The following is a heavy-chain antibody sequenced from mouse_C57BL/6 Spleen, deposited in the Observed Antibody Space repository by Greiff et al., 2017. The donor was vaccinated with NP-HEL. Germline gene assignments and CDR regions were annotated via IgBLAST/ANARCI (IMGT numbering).Heavy chain of an antibody. CDR3: ARRYGAMDY. V-gene: IGHV1-50*01. Sequence: VQLQQPGAELVKPGASVKLSCKASGYTFTSYWMQWVKQRPGQGLEWIGEIDPSDSYTNYNQKFKGKATLTVDTSSSTAYMQLSSLTSEDSAVYYCARRYGAMDYWGQGTSVTVSS. CDR2: IDPSDSYT. J-gene: IGHJ4*01. CDR1: GYTFTSYW. D-gene: IGHD1-1*02.